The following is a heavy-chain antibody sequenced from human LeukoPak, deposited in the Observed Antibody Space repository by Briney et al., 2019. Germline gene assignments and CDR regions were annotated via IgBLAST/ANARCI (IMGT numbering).Heavy chain of an antibody. D-gene: IGHD3-22*01. J-gene: IGHJ4*02. Sequence: ASVKVSCKASGYTFTSYDINWVRQATGQGLEWMGWMNPNSGDTGYVQKLQGRVTMTRDTSTSTVYMELSSLRSEDTAVYYCARGGTVYYYDSSGYSDYWGQGTLVTVSS. CDR1: GYTFTSYD. V-gene: IGHV1-8*01. CDR3: ARGGTVYYYDSSGYSDY. CDR2: MNPNSGDT.